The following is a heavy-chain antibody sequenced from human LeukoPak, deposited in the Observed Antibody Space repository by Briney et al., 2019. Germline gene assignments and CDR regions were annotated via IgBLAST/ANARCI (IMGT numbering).Heavy chain of an antibody. Sequence: GGSLRLSCAASGFTFSDYYMSWIRQAPGKGLEWVSYISSSGSTIYYADSVKGRFTISRDNAKNSLYLQMNSLRAEDTALYYCAKDHRRLAVAGTYWYFDLWGRGTLVTVSS. D-gene: IGHD6-19*01. CDR1: GFTFSDYY. CDR3: AKDHRRLAVAGTYWYFDL. CDR2: ISSSGSTI. J-gene: IGHJ2*01. V-gene: IGHV3-11*01.